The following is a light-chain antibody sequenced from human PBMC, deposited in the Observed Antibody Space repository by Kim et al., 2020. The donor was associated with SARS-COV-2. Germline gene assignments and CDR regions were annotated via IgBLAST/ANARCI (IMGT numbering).Light chain of an antibody. J-gene: IGKJ4*01. V-gene: IGKV3-15*01. CDR1: QSVTNN. CDR3: QQYNDCPPLT. Sequence: SPGERATHSCRASQSVTNNLAWYQQKPGQAPRLLIYCASTRATGVPARFSGSGSGTEFTLTISSLQSEDFALYYCQQYNDCPPLTFGGGTKVDIK. CDR2: CAS.